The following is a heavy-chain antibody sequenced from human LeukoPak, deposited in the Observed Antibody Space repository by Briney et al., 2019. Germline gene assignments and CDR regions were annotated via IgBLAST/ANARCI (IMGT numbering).Heavy chain of an antibody. CDR3: AELGITMIGGV. J-gene: IGHJ6*04. D-gene: IGHD3-10*02. V-gene: IGHV3-7*01. CDR1: GFTFTTYW. Sequence: HSGGSLRLACAASGFTFTTYWMGWVRQAPGKGLEWVANINQDGSEKYYVDSVKGRFTISRDNAKNSLYLQMNSLRAEDTAVYYRAELGITMIGGVWGKGTTVTISS. CDR2: INQDGSEK.